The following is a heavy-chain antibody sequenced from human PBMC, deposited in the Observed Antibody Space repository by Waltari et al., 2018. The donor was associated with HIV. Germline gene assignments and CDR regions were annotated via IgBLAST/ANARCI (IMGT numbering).Heavy chain of an antibody. V-gene: IGHV3-7*01. Sequence: EVQLVESGGGLVQPGGSLRLSCAASGFTFSSYWMSWVRQAPGKGLDWVANIKQEGSEKYYVDSVKGRFTISRDNAKNSLYLQMNSLRAEDTAVYYCARDYNWNRWGYFDLWGRGTLVTVSS. CDR2: IKQEGSEK. CDR1: GFTFSSYW. D-gene: IGHD1-20*01. CDR3: ARDYNWNRWGYFDL. J-gene: IGHJ2*01.